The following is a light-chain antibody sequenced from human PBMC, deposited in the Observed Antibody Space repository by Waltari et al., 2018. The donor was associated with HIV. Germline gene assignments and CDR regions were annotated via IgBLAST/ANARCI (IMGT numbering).Light chain of an antibody. CDR3: QQYGSSPWT. J-gene: IGKJ1*01. V-gene: IGKV3-20*01. CDR2: GAS. Sequence: EIVLTHSPGTLSLSPGDRATLSCRASQSVSSSYLVWYQQKPGQAPRLLIYGASSRATGIPDRFSGSGSGTDFTLTISRLEPEDFAVYYCQQYGSSPWTFGQGTKVKIK. CDR1: QSVSSSY.